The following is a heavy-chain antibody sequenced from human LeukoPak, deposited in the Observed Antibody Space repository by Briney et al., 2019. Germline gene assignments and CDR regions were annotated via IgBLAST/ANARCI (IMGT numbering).Heavy chain of an antibody. CDR1: GFTFSSYW. Sequence: PGGSLRLSCAASGFTFSSYWMSWVRQAPGKGLEWVANIKQDGSEKYYVDSVKGRFTISRDNAKNSLYLQMNSLRAEDTAVYYCARERGEYQLLHYYYYYYMDVWGKGTTVTVSS. CDR3: ARERGEYQLLHYYYYYYMDV. J-gene: IGHJ6*03. V-gene: IGHV3-7*01. CDR2: IKQDGSEK. D-gene: IGHD2-2*01.